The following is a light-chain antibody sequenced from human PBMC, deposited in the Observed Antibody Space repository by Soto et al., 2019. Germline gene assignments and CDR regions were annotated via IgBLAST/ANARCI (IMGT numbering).Light chain of an antibody. J-gene: IGKJ1*01. V-gene: IGKV3-20*01. CDR3: QQYSSSPGT. Sequence: VMTQSPATLSVSPGERATLSCRASESVSSNLAWYQQKPGQAPRLLIYGASNRATGIPDRFSGSRSGTDFTLTITRLEPEDFAVYYCQQYSSSPGTFGQGTKVDIK. CDR1: ESVSSN. CDR2: GAS.